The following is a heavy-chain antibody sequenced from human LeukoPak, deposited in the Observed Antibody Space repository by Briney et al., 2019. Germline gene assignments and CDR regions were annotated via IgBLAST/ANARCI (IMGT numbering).Heavy chain of an antibody. CDR2: IYYSGST. J-gene: IGHJ6*03. CDR3: ARGGSQGYYYGSGSFPYFYYYMDV. V-gene: IGHV4-59*01. Sequence: SETLSLTCTVSGCSISSYYWSWIRQPPGKGLEWMGYIYYSGSTNYNPSLKSRVTISVDTSKNQFSLKLSSVTAADTAVYYCARGGSQGYYYGSGSFPYFYYYMDVWGKGTTVTISS. CDR1: GCSISSYY. D-gene: IGHD3-10*01.